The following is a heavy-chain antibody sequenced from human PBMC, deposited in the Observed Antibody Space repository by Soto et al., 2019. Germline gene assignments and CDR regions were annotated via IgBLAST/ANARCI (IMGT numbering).Heavy chain of an antibody. D-gene: IGHD6-13*01. Sequence: QVQLVQSGAEVKKPGSSVKVSCKASGGTFSSYAISWVRQAPRQGLEWMGGIIPIFGTANYAQKFQGRVTITADESTSTAYMELSSLRSEDTAVYYCARSDSSSWTVYYYGMDVWGQGTTVTVSS. CDR1: GGTFSSYA. V-gene: IGHV1-69*12. J-gene: IGHJ6*02. CDR3: ARSDSSSWTVYYYGMDV. CDR2: IIPIFGTA.